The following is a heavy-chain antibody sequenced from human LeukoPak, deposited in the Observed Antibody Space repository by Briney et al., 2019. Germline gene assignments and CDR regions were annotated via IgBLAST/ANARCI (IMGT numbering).Heavy chain of an antibody. CDR1: GGTFISYA. D-gene: IGHD3-9*01. CDR2: ISAYNGNT. CDR3: ARVYYDILTGYSAVPYSDY. V-gene: IGHV1-18*01. J-gene: IGHJ4*02. Sequence: ASVKVSCKASGGTFISYAISWVRQAPGQGLEWMGWISAYNGNTNYAQKLQGRVTMTTDTSTSTAYMELRSLRSDDTAVYYCARVYYDILTGYSAVPYSDYWGQGTLVTVSS.